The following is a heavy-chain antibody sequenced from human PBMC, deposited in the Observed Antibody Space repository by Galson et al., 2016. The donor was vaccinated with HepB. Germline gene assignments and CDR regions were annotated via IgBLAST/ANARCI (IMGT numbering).Heavy chain of an antibody. CDR3: ARQAFTNWNPFDY. J-gene: IGHJ4*02. D-gene: IGHD1-1*01. CDR1: GFTFSSYS. V-gene: IGHV3-33*08. Sequence: SLRLSCAASGFTFSSYSMNWVRQAPGKGLEWVAVIWYDGVNTYYADSVKGRFTISRDNSKNTLYLQMNSLRAEDTAVYYCARQAFTNWNPFDYWGQGTLVTVSS. CDR2: IWYDGVNT.